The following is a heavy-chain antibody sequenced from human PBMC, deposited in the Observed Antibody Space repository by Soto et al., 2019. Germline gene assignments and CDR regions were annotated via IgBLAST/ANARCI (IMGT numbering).Heavy chain of an antibody. J-gene: IGHJ4*02. Sequence: SETLSLTCAVSGGSISNYYWSWIRQPAGKGLEWIGRFYASGYTNYNPSLKSRVTMSLDISKNQFSLRLSSVTAAETAVYYCARGNQVAMSDYWGQGTLVTVSS. CDR1: GGSISNYY. CDR2: FYASGYT. V-gene: IGHV4-4*07. CDR3: ARGNQVAMSDY.